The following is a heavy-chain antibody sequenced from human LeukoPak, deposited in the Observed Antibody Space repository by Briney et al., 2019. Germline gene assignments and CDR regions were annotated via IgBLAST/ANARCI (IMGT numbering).Heavy chain of an antibody. CDR1: GGSISSGGYY. CDR2: IYYSGST. CDR3: ARGEQGDYTDY. V-gene: IGHV4-31*02. J-gene: IGHJ4*02. D-gene: IGHD4-17*01. Sequence: SETLSLTCTVSGGSISSGGYYWSWIRQHPGKGLEWIGYIYYSGSTYYNPSHKSRVTISVDTSKNQFSLKLSSVTAADTAVYYCARGEQGDYTDYWGQGTLVTVSS.